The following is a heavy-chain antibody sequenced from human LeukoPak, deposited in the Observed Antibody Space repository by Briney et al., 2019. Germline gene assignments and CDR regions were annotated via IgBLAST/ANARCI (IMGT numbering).Heavy chain of an antibody. Sequence: SETLSLTCTVSGGSLSSGDYYWSWIRQPPGKGLKWIGYISYSGSTYYNPSLKSRVTISVDTPKNQFSLNLSSMTAADTAVYYCARVGSDYGDHAGRLGWFDPWGQGTLVTVSS. D-gene: IGHD4-17*01. V-gene: IGHV4-30-4*01. CDR1: GGSLSSGDYY. CDR2: ISYSGST. CDR3: ARVGSDYGDHAGRLGWFDP. J-gene: IGHJ5*02.